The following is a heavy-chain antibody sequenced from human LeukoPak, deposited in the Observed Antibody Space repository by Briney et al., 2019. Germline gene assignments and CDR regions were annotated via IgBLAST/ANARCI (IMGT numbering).Heavy chain of an antibody. J-gene: IGHJ4*02. D-gene: IGHD3-3*01. V-gene: IGHV3-21*04. Sequence: GGSLRLSCATSGFIFSSDSMIWVRQAPGKGLEWVSSISSTGAYIYYADSLKGRFTISRDNAKNSLYLQMNSLRAEDTAVYYCAKDKGVLRFLEWLTYYFDYWGQGTLVTVSS. CDR3: AKDKGVLRFLEWLTYYFDY. CDR2: ISSTGAYI. CDR1: GFIFSSDS.